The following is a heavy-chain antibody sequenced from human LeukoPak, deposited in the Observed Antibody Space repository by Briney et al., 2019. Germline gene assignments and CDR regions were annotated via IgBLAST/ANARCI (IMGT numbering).Heavy chain of an antibody. CDR1: GGSISSSNW. Sequence: SETLSLTCTVSGGSISSSNWWSWVRQPPGKGLEWIGEIYHSGSTNYNPSLKSRVTISVDKSKNQFSLKLSSVTAADTAVYYCASQLVFDAFDIWGQGTMVTVSS. V-gene: IGHV4-4*02. CDR2: IYHSGST. J-gene: IGHJ3*02. CDR3: ASQLVFDAFDI. D-gene: IGHD6-13*01.